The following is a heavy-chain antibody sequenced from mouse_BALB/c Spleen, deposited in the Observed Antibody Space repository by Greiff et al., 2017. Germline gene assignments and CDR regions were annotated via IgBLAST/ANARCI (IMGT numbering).Heavy chain of an antibody. CDR3: ARSGYDSAY. CDR2: ISYSGST. J-gene: IGHJ3*01. D-gene: IGHD2-4*01. CDR1: GYSITSDYA. Sequence: EVKLQESGPGLVKPSQSLSLTCTVTGYSITSDYAWNWIRQFPGNKLEWMGYISYSGSTSYNPSLKSRISITRDTSKNQFFLQLNSVTTEDTATYYCARSGYDSAYWGQGTLVTVSA. V-gene: IGHV3-2*02.